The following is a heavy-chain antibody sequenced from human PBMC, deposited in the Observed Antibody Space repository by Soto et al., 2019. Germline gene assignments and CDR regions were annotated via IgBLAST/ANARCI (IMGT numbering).Heavy chain of an antibody. CDR3: AKAPYYDILTGYSPYYFDY. CDR1: GFTFSSYA. V-gene: IGHV3-23*01. Sequence: PGGSLRLSCAASGFTFSSYAMSWVRQAPGKGLEWVSAISGSGGSTYYADSVKGRFTISRDNSKNTLYLQMNSLRAEDTAVYYCAKAPYYDILTGYSPYYFDYWGQGTLVTVSS. CDR2: ISGSGGST. J-gene: IGHJ4*02. D-gene: IGHD3-9*01.